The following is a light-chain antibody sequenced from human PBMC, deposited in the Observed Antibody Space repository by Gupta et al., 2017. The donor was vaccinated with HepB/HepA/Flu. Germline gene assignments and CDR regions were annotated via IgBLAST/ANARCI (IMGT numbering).Light chain of an antibody. CDR2: AVS. CDR1: QDISNC. J-gene: IGKJ2*01. Sequence: DIQMTQSPSSLFASVGDRVTITCLASQDISNCLNWYQQQPGKAPKFLIYAVSNLERRVPSRCSGSGSGTDFSFTISSLQPEDIATYFCQHYDALPFTFGQGTKLEIK. CDR3: QHYDALPFT. V-gene: IGKV1-33*01.